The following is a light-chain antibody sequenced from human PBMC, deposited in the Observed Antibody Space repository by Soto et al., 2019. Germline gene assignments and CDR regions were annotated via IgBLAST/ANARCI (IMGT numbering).Light chain of an antibody. CDR3: CSYAGSYTSDNDV. J-gene: IGLJ1*01. Sequence: QSVLTQPRSVSGSPGQSVTISCTGTSSDVGRYNYVSWYQQHPAKAPKLMIYDVSKRPSGVPDRFSGSKSGNTASLTISGLQAEDEADYYCCSYAGSYTSDNDVFGTGTKVTVL. CDR1: SSDVGRYNY. V-gene: IGLV2-11*01. CDR2: DVS.